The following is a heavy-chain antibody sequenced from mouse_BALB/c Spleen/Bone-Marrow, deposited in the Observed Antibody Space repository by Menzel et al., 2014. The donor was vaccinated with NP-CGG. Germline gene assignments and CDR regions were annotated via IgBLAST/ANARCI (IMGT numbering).Heavy chain of an antibody. D-gene: IGHD2-1*01. CDR3: ARRGNFSPYYAMDY. Sequence: AQLKESGGGLVQPGGSLKLSCAASGFDFSRYWMSWVRQAPGKGLEWIGESNPDSSTINYTPPLKDKFIISRDNAKNTLYLQMSKVRSEDTALYYCARRGNFSPYYAMDYWGQGTSVTVSS. V-gene: IGHV4-1*02. CDR2: SNPDSSTI. CDR1: GFDFSRYW. J-gene: IGHJ4*01.